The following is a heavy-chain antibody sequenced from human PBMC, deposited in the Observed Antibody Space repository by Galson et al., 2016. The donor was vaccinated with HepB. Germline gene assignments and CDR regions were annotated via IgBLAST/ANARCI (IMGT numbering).Heavy chain of an antibody. CDR3: AKERAHYDVLTGYLPYFDS. V-gene: IGHV1-18*01. Sequence: SVKVSCKASGYIFISYGINWVRQAPGQGLEWMGWISPYNGSTNYAQNVQGRVTLTSDTSTSTAYMELRSLRSDDTAVYYCAKERAHYDVLTGYLPYFDSWGQGTLVSVSS. D-gene: IGHD3-9*01. J-gene: IGHJ4*02. CDR1: GYIFISYG. CDR2: ISPYNGST.